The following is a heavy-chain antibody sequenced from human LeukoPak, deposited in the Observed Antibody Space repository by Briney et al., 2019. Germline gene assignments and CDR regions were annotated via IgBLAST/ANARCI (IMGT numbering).Heavy chain of an antibody. J-gene: IGHJ5*02. V-gene: IGHV3-30*02. Sequence: GGSLRLSCTASGFTFSSYAMHWVRQAPGKGLEWLAFIRYDGTNTHYADSVKGRFTISRDNSENTLYLQMNTLTIEDTAVYYCAKLAELVVTNSWFDPWGQGTLVTVSS. D-gene: IGHD2-15*01. CDR1: GFTFSSYA. CDR2: IRYDGTNT. CDR3: AKLAELVVTNSWFDP.